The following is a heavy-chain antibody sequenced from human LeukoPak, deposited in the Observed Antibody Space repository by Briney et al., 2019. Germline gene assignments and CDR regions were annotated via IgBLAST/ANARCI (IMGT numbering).Heavy chain of an antibody. CDR3: ARHRGFGGNYDY. D-gene: IGHD2-15*01. Sequence: SGESLKISCKGSGYNFASYWIGWVRRMPGKGLEWMGIIYPDDSDTRYSPSFQGQVTISADKSISTAYLQWSSLKASDTAMYYCARHRGFGGNYDYWGQGTLVTVSS. V-gene: IGHV5-51*01. CDR1: GYNFASYW. J-gene: IGHJ4*02. CDR2: IYPDDSDT.